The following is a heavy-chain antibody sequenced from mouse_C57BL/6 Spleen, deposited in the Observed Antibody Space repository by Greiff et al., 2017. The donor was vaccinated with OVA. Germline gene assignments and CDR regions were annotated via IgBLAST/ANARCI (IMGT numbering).Heavy chain of an antibody. CDR2: ISDGGSYT. CDR3: ASHYYGSSPFAY. V-gene: IGHV5-4*03. Sequence: EVKLVESGGGLVKPGGSLKLSCAASGFTFSSYAMSWVRQTPEKRLEWVATISDGGSYTYYPDNVKGRFTISRDNAKNNLYLQMSHLKSEDTAMYYCASHYYGSSPFAYWGQGTLVTVSA. CDR1: GFTFSSYA. D-gene: IGHD1-1*01. J-gene: IGHJ3*01.